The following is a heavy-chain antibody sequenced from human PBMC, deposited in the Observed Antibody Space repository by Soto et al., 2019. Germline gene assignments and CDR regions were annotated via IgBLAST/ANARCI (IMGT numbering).Heavy chain of an antibody. CDR3: AREGGYGPVYFDY. CDR1: GGTFSSYA. D-gene: IGHD5-12*01. V-gene: IGHV1-69*06. Sequence: SVKVSSKASGGTFSSYAISWVRQAHRQGLVWMGGIIPIFGTANYAQKFQGRVTITADKSTSTAYMELSSLRSEDTAVYYWAREGGYGPVYFDYWGQGSLVTVSS. J-gene: IGHJ4*02. CDR2: IIPIFGTA.